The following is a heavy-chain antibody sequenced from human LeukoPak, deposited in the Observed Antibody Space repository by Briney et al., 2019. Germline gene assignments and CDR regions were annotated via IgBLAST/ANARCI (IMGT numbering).Heavy chain of an antibody. V-gene: IGHV3-21*01. CDR3: AELGITMIGGV. CDR2: ISSSDSYI. D-gene: IGHD3-10*02. CDR1: GFTFSSYN. Sequence: GGSLRLSCAASGFTFSSYNMNWVRQAPGKGLEWVLSISSSDSYIYYADSVKGRFTISRDNAKNSLFLQMNSLRAEDTAVYYCAELGITMIGGVWGKGTTVTISS. J-gene: IGHJ6*04.